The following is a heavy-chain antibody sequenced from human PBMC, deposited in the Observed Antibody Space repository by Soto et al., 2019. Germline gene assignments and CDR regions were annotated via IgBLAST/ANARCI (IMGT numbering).Heavy chain of an antibody. CDR1: GYTFPSYA. Sequence: QVQLVQSGAEEKKPGASVKVSCKASGYTFPSYAMPWVRQAPGQRLEWMGWINAGNGNTKYSQKFQGRVTITRDTSARTAYMELSSQSSEDTDVYYCATDFSSSSSAYYYYSGMDVWGQGTTVTVSS. D-gene: IGHD6-6*01. CDR2: INAGNGNT. J-gene: IGHJ6*02. V-gene: IGHV1-3*05. CDR3: ATDFSSSSSAYYYYSGMDV.